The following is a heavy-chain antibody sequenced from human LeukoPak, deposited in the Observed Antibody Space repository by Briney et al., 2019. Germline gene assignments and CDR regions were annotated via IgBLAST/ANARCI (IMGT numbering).Heavy chain of an antibody. CDR1: GGSISSYY. CDR3: ARLPIVVVPAAVSDAFDI. D-gene: IGHD2-2*01. CDR2: IYYSGST. V-gene: IGHV4-59*08. J-gene: IGHJ3*02. Sequence: SETLSLTCTVSGGSISSYYWSWIRQPPGKRLEWIGHIYYSGSTYYNPSLKSRVTISVDTSKNQFSLKLSSVTAADTAVYYCARLPIVVVPAAVSDAFDIWGQGTMVTVSS.